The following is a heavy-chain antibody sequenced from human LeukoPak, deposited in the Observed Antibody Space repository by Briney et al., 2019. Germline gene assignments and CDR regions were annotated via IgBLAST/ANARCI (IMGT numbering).Heavy chain of an antibody. Sequence: GGSLRLSCAGSGFTFSSYWMSWVRQAPGKGLEWVANIKQDGSEKYYVDSVKGRFTISRDNAKNSLYLQMNSLRAEDTAVYYCARDPGTKAVAGLFDYWGQGTLVTVSS. CDR1: GFTFSSYW. J-gene: IGHJ4*02. CDR2: IKQDGSEK. D-gene: IGHD6-19*01. V-gene: IGHV3-7*01. CDR3: ARDPGTKAVAGLFDY.